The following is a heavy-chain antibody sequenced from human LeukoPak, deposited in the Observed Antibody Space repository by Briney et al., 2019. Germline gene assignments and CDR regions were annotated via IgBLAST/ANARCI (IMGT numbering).Heavy chain of an antibody. J-gene: IGHJ4*02. D-gene: IGHD3-22*01. CDR3: ARQPGYYDST. CDR2: IYYSGST. CDR1: GGSISSSSYY. V-gene: IGHV4-39*01. Sequence: SETLSLTCTVSGGSISSSSYYWGWIRQPPGKGLEWIGSIYYSGSTNYNPSLKSRVTISVDTSKNQFSLKLSSVTAADTAVYYCARQPGYYDSTWGQGTLVTVSS.